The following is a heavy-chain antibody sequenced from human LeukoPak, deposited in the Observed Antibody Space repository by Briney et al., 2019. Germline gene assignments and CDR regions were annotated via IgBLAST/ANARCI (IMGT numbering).Heavy chain of an antibody. D-gene: IGHD3-10*01. CDR3: AREQPPGVYFDY. CDR2: IRQDGSAK. CDR1: GFTFTSYW. V-gene: IGHV3-7*01. J-gene: IGHJ4*02. Sequence: PGGSLRLSCAASGFTFTSYWMTWVRQAPGKGLEWVANIRQDGSAKSYVDSVKGRFTVSRDNAQNSLYLQMNSLRAEDTAVYYCAREQPPGVYFDYWGQGTLVTVSS.